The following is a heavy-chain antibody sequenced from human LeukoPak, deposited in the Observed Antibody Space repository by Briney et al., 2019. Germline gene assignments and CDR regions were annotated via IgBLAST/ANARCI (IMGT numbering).Heavy chain of an antibody. J-gene: IGHJ5*02. CDR3: AHRLDWNPRERWFDP. CDR2: IYWDDDK. Sequence: SGPTLVKPTQTLTLTCTFTGFSLSTSGVGVGWIRQPPGKALGWLALIYWDDDKRYSPSLKSRLTITKDTSKNQVVLTMTNMDPVDTATYYCAHRLDWNPRERWFDPWGQGTLVTVSS. V-gene: IGHV2-5*02. D-gene: IGHD1-1*01. CDR1: GFSLSTSGVG.